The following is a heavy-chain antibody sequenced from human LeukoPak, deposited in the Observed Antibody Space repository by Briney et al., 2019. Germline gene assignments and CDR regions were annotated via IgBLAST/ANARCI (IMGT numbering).Heavy chain of an antibody. CDR3: ARDWEHYDSSGYYYGYYYYYMDV. CDR2: ISYDGSNK. V-gene: IGHV3-30*04. CDR1: GFTFSSYA. D-gene: IGHD3-22*01. Sequence: GGSLRLSCAASGFTFSSYAMHWVRQAPGKGLEWVAVISYDGSNKYYADSVKGRFTISRDNSKNPLYLQMNSLRAEDTAVYYCARDWEHYDSSGYYYGYYYYYMDVWGKGTTVTVSS. J-gene: IGHJ6*03.